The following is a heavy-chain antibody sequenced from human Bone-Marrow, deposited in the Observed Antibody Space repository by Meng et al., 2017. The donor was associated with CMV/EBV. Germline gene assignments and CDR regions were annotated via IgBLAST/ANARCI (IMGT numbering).Heavy chain of an antibody. D-gene: IGHD3-10*01. V-gene: IGHV3-9*01. CDR3: VKDISGGDAFHI. J-gene: IGHJ3*02. CDR2: VSWGSHSI. Sequence: GGSLSLSCAASGFTFGDYAMHWVRQGPGKGLEWVSGVSWGSHSIDYADSVKGRFTISRDNAKNSLYLQMNSLRAEDTALYYCVKDISGGDAFHIWGQGTMVTVSS. CDR1: GFTFGDYA.